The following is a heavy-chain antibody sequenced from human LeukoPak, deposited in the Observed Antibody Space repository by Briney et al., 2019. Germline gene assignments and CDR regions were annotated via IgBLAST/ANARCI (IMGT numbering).Heavy chain of an antibody. CDR1: GDSISSNNW. Sequence: RSETLSLICAVYGDSISSNNWGSWVRQPPGKGLEWIGEIHHSGSTYYNPSLKSRITMSVDTSKNQFYLKLSSVTAADTAVYYYARYDDILTAYYSCAFDIWGQGTMVTVS. J-gene: IGHJ3*02. CDR2: IHHSGST. CDR3: ARYDDILTAYYSCAFDI. D-gene: IGHD3-9*01. V-gene: IGHV4-55*01.